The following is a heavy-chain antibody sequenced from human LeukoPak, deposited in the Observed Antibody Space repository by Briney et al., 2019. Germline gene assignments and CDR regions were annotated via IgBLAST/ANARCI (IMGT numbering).Heavy chain of an antibody. V-gene: IGHV3-30*02. D-gene: IGHD2-15*01. CDR2: IRYDGSNK. Sequence: PGGSLSLSCAASGFTFSSSSMHWVRQAQGKGLEWVAFIRYDGSNKYYADSVKGRFTISRDNSKNTLYLQMNSLRAEDTAVYYCAKDLKIPCSGGSCYDYWGQGTLVTVSS. CDR1: GFTFSSSS. J-gene: IGHJ4*02. CDR3: AKDLKIPCSGGSCYDY.